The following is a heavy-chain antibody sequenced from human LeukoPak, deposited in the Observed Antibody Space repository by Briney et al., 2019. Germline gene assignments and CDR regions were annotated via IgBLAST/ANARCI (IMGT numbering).Heavy chain of an antibody. CDR2: ISGVNT. J-gene: IGHJ1*01. V-gene: IGHV3-23*01. CDR3: ARDPNGNYVGAFDFQR. Sequence: GGSLRLSCAASGFTFSNFAQTWVRQAPGKGLGWVSSISGVNTFYADSVKGRFSISRDNYKNTLYLQMSSLRAEDTAVYYCARDPNGNYVGAFDFQRWGQGSLVTVSS. D-gene: IGHD4-17*01. CDR1: GFTFSNFA.